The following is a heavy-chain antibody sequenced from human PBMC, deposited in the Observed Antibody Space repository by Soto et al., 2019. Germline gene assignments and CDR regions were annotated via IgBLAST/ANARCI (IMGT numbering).Heavy chain of an antibody. V-gene: IGHV4-61*01. J-gene: IGHJ4*02. Sequence: PSETLSLTCTVSGGSVSSGSYYWSWIRQPPGKGLEWIGYIYYSGSTNYNPSLKSRVTISVDTSKNQFSLKLSSVTAADTAVYYCARVDYDSSGYYSLYYFDYWGQGTLVTVSS. CDR3: ARVDYDSSGYYSLYYFDY. D-gene: IGHD3-22*01. CDR1: GGSVSSGSYY. CDR2: IYYSGST.